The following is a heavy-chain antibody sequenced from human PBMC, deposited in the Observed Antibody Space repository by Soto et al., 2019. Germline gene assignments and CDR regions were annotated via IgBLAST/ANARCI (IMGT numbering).Heavy chain of an antibody. CDR2: IYYSGST. J-gene: IGHJ5*02. CDR1: GGSVSSGSYY. CDR3: ARDEAAAAGTGWFDP. D-gene: IGHD6-13*01. Sequence: QVQLQESGPGLVKPSETLSLTCTVSGGSVSSGSYYWSWIRQPPGKGLEWIGYIYYSGSTNYNPSLECRVTISVDTSKNQFSLKLSSVTAADTAVYYCARDEAAAAGTGWFDPWGQGTLVTVSS. V-gene: IGHV4-61*01.